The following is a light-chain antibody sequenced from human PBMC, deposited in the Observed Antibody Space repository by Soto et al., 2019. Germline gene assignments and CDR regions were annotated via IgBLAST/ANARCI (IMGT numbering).Light chain of an antibody. Sequence: DLPMTQSPSTLSASVGDRVTITCRASQSLSSWLAWYQQKPGKAPKSLIYKASSLESGVPSRFSGSGSGTEFTLTISSLQPDDFATYYCQQYLSYPITFGQGTRLEIK. V-gene: IGKV1-5*03. J-gene: IGKJ5*01. CDR1: QSLSSW. CDR2: KAS. CDR3: QQYLSYPIT.